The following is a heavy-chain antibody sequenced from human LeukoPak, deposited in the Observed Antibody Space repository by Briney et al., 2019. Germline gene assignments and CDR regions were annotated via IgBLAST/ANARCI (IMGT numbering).Heavy chain of an antibody. CDR2: ISGYSGST. CDR1: GYTFATYS. J-gene: IGHJ4*02. V-gene: IGHV1-18*01. Sequence: GASVKVSCKTSGYTFATYSINWVRQAPGQGLEWMGWISGYSGSTNYAQKLQGGVTMTTDTSTTTAYMELRSLKSDDTAVYYCARGHSSGGDYYFDTWGQGTLVTVSS. CDR3: ARGHSSGGDYYFDT. D-gene: IGHD6-19*01.